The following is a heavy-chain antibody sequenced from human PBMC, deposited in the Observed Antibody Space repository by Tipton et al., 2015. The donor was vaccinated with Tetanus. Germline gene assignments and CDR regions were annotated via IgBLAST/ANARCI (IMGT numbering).Heavy chain of an antibody. CDR3: ARDRGNYIYYGMDV. CDR2: IDPNSGGT. V-gene: IGHV1-2*02. D-gene: IGHD3-22*01. J-gene: IGHJ6*02. CDR1: GYTSSGYY. Sequence: QLVQSGAEVKKPGASVKVSCKASGYTSSGYYMYWVRQAPGQGLEWVGWIDPNSGGTVYTPRFQGRVPMTRDTSISTAYMELSSPRSDDTAVYYCARDRGNYIYYGMDVWGPGTTVTVS.